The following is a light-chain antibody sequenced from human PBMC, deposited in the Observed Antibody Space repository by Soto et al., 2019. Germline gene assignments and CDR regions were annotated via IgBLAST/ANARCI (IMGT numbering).Light chain of an antibody. J-gene: IGKJ1*01. CDR2: GAS. V-gene: IGKV3-15*01. Sequence: EIVMMQSPVTLSVSLGESATLSCRASQSVSNNLVWYQQKPGQASRLLIYGASIRATGIPGRFSGTGSGTEFTLTISGLQSEDFAVYYCQQYNHWWTFGQGTKVDIK. CDR3: QQYNHWWT. CDR1: QSVSNN.